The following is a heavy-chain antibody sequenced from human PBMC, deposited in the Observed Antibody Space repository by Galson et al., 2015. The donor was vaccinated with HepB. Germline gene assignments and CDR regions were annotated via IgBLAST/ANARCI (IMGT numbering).Heavy chain of an antibody. D-gene: IGHD6-19*01. CDR1: GFTFSSYW. CDR3: ARDRGVAAWLGWFDP. CDR2: INSDGSST. J-gene: IGHJ5*02. V-gene: IGHV3-74*01. Sequence: SLRLSCAASGFTFSSYWMHWVRQAPGKGLVWVSRINSDGSSTSYADSVKGRFTISRDNAKNTLYLQMNSLRAEDTAVYYCARDRGVAAWLGWFDPWGQGTLVTVSS.